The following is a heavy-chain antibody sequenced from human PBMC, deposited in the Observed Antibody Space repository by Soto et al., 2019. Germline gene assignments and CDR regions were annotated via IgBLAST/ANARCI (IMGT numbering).Heavy chain of an antibody. CDR3: ARAIGGSYLYGLDV. J-gene: IGHJ6*02. D-gene: IGHD1-26*01. CDR2: ISSRGSII. Sequence: EVQLLESGGGLVQPGGSLRLSCAASGFTFSSYAMSWVRQAPGKGLEWVSYISSRGSIIYYADSVKGRFTISRDNAKNSLYMQMNSLRVEDTAVYYCARAIGGSYLYGLDVWGQGTTVTVSS. CDR1: GFTFSSYA. V-gene: IGHV3-48*03.